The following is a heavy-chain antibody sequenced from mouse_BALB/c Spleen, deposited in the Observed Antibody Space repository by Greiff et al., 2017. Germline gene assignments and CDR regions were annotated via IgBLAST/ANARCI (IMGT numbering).Heavy chain of an antibody. CDR2: ISSGGGNT. J-gene: IGHJ3*01. CDR3: ARSGYDYDTAWFAY. D-gene: IGHD2-4*01. Sequence: EMKVEESGGGLVKPGGSLKLSCAASGFTFSSYTMSWVRQTPEKRLEWVATISSGGGNTYYPDSVKGRFTISRDNAKNNLYLQMSSLRSEDTALYYCARSGYDYDTAWFAYWGQGTLVTVSA. CDR1: GFTFSSYT. V-gene: IGHV5-9*03.